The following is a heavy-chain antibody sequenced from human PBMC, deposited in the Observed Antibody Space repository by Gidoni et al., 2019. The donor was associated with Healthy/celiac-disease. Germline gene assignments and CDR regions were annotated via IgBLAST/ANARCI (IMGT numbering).Heavy chain of an antibody. Sequence: QLQLQESGPGLVKPSETLSLTCTVSGGSISSSSYYWGWISQPPGKGLEWIGSIYYSGSTYYNPSLKSRVTISVDTSKNQFSLKLSSVTAADTAVYYCARPSEDYYGSGSSFDYWGQGTLVTVSS. V-gene: IGHV4-39*01. CDR1: GGSISSSSYY. CDR2: IYYSGST. D-gene: IGHD3-10*01. CDR3: ARPSEDYYGSGSSFDY. J-gene: IGHJ4*02.